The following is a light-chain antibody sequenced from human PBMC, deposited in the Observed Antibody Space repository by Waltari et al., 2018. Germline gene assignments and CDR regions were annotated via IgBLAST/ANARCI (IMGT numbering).Light chain of an antibody. CDR1: QSLLHSNGYNY. Sequence: DIVVTQSPLSLPVTPAEPASISCRSSQSLLHSNGYNYLDWYLQKPGQSPQLLIYLGSNRASGVPDRFSGSGSGTDFTLKISRVEAEDVGVYYCMQSLRALWTFGHGTKVEIK. V-gene: IGKV2-28*01. CDR3: MQSLRALWT. J-gene: IGKJ1*01. CDR2: LGS.